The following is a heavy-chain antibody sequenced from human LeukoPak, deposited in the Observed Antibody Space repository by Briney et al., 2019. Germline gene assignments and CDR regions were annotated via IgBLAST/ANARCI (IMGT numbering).Heavy chain of an antibody. CDR3: AKDTKGLSMFSGWYPDAFDI. CDR2: ISGDGGST. J-gene: IGHJ3*02. CDR1: GFTFDDYA. V-gene: IGHV3-43*02. Sequence: PGGSLRLSCAASGFTFDDYAMHWVRQAPGKGLEWVSLISGDGGSTYYADSVKGRFTISRDNSKNSLYLQMNSLRTEDTALYYCAKDTKGLSMFSGWYPDAFDIWGQGTMVTVSS. D-gene: IGHD6-19*01.